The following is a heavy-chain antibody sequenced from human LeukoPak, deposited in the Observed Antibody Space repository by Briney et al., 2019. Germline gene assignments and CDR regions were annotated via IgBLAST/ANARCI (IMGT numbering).Heavy chain of an antibody. CDR1: GFTFSSYG. D-gene: IGHD2-2*01. CDR3: AKDLGDIVVVPPLGY. J-gene: IGHJ4*02. V-gene: IGHV3-33*06. Sequence: PGGSLRLSCAASGFTFSSYGMHWVRQAPGKGLEWVAVIWYDGSNKYYADSVKGRFTISRDNSKNTLYLQMNSLRAEDTAVYYCAKDLGDIVVVPPLGYWGQGTLVTVSS. CDR2: IWYDGSNK.